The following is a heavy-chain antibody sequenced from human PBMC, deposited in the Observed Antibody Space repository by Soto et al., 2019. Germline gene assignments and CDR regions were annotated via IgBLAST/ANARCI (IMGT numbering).Heavy chain of an antibody. CDR3: ARDLDTVLILGYYYGIDV. J-gene: IGHJ6*02. D-gene: IGHD5-18*01. V-gene: IGHV1-2*02. CDR1: GYTFTGHY. CDR2: INPNSGGT. Sequence: ASVKVSCKASGYTFTGHYMHWVRQAPGQGLEWMGWINPNSGGTNYAQKFQGRVTMTRDTSISTAYMELSRLRSDDTAVYYCARDLDTVLILGYYYGIDVCGQGTTVTVSS.